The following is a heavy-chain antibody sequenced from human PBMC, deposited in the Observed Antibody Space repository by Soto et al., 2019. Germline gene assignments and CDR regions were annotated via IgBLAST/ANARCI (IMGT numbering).Heavy chain of an antibody. CDR2: ISRGSIST. Sequence: PGGSLRLSCAASGFTFSDYYMTWIRQAPGKGLDWVSDISRGSISTNYADSVKGRFTISRDNTKNSLYLQVNSLRAEDTAVYYCARGNNVGNTGYHSDYWCQGTLVTISS. J-gene: IGHJ4*02. CDR1: GFTFSDYY. CDR3: ARGNNVGNTGYHSDY. D-gene: IGHD5-18*01. V-gene: IGHV3-11*06.